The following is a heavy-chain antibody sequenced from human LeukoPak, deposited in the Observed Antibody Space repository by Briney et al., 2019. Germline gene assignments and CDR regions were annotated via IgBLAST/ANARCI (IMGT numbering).Heavy chain of an antibody. D-gene: IGHD3-10*01. CDR3: ATFLEASGSYYYYYMDV. V-gene: IGHV4-61*09. J-gene: IGHJ6*03. CDR2: IYTNGST. Sequence: SQTLSLTCTVSDAFITSGSYYWTWIRQSAGKGLEWIGHIYTNGSTTYNPSLKSRVTVSVDTSKNQFSLKLTSVTAADTAVYYCATFLEASGSYYYYYMDVWGKGTTVTVSS. CDR1: DAFITSGSYY.